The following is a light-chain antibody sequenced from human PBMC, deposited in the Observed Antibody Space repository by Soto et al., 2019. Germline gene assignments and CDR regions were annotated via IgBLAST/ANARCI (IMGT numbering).Light chain of an antibody. J-gene: IGKJ4*01. CDR3: QQSYSSPRKLT. V-gene: IGKV1-39*01. Sequence: DIQMTQSPSSLSASVGDRVTITCRASESIDIYLNWYQQKPGKAPKTLIYAASTLQSGVPSRFSGSGTGKDFTLTITSLQPEDFATYYCQQSYSSPRKLTFGGGTKLEIK. CDR2: AAS. CDR1: ESIDIY.